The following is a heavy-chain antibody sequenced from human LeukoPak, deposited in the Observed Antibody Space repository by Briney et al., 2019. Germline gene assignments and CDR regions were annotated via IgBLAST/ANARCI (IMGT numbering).Heavy chain of an antibody. CDR1: AFTFRNYA. J-gene: IGHJ4*02. Sequence: PGGSLRLSCAASAFTFRNYAMSWVRQAPGKGLEWVSTISGSGGSTYYADSVKGRFTISRDNSKNTLYLQMNSLRDEDTAVYYCASGRGIENSSPLDYWGQGTLVTVSS. V-gene: IGHV3-23*01. D-gene: IGHD6-6*01. CDR2: ISGSGGST. CDR3: ASGRGIENSSPLDY.